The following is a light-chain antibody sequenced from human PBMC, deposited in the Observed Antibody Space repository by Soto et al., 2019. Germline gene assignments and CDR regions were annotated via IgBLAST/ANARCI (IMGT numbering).Light chain of an antibody. V-gene: IGKV1-5*03. Sequence: DIQMTQSPSTLSASVGDRVTITCRASQSISSWLAWYQQKPGKAPKLLIYIASSLESGVPSRFSGSGSGKAFTLIISSMQTDDFATYYCQQYNIYPWTFGQGTKVEIK. CDR2: IAS. CDR1: QSISSW. CDR3: QQYNIYPWT. J-gene: IGKJ1*01.